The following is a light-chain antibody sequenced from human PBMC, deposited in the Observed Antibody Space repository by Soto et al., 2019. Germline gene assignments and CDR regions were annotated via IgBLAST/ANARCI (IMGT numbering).Light chain of an antibody. J-gene: IGKJ1*01. CDR2: DAS. CDR3: QPYNSYSRT. V-gene: IGKV1-5*01. CDR1: QSISNH. Sequence: DIQMTQSPSSLSASVEDRVVITCRASQSISNHLNWYQQKPGKAPKLLIYDASSLESGVPSRFSGSGSGTEFTLTISSLQPDDFATHYCQPYNSYSRTFGQGTKVDIK.